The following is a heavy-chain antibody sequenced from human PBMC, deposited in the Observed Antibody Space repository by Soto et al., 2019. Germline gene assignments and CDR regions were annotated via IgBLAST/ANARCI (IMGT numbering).Heavy chain of an antibody. J-gene: IGHJ3*02. D-gene: IGHD6-19*01. V-gene: IGHV3-33*03. Sequence: GGSLRLSCAASGFTFSSYGMHWVRQAPGKGLEWVSVICYDSSNKYYADSVKGRFTISRDNAKNSLYLQMNSLRAEDTALYYCAKGSSIAVAGDAFDIWGQGTMVTVSS. CDR2: ICYDSSNK. CDR1: GFTFSSYG. CDR3: AKGSSIAVAGDAFDI.